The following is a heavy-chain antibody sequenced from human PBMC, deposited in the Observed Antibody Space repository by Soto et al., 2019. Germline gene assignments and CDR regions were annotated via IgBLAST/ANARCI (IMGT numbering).Heavy chain of an antibody. CDR3: ARGVLETNYAEDYFDY. J-gene: IGHJ4*01. Sequence: ASCKASCKTSGYTFLSHGISWVRQDPGQGLGWVGWTSAYTNKRVYSQQFQGRVTMTTDTSSNTAYLEMTSLRSDATAVYYCARGVLETNYAEDYFDYWC. CDR2: TSAYTNKR. V-gene: IGHV1-18*01. D-gene: IGHD4-17*01. CDR1: GYTFLSHG.